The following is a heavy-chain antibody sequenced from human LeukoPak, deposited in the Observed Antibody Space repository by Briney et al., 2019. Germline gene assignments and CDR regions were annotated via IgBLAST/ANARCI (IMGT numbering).Heavy chain of an antibody. CDR2: ISASGVNT. CDR1: GFTFSSYA. Sequence: GGSLRLSCAASGFTFSSYAVSWVRQAPGKGLEWVSSISASGVNTFYADSVQARFTISRDNSKSTLYLQMNSLRDEDTAVYYCAKDVPPWEPADYFDYWGQGTLVAVSS. J-gene: IGHJ4*02. D-gene: IGHD1-26*01. V-gene: IGHV3-23*01. CDR3: AKDVPPWEPADYFDY.